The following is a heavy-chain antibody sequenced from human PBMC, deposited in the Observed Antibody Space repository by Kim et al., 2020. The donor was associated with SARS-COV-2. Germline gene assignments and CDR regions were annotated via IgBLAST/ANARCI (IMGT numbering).Heavy chain of an antibody. J-gene: IGHJ3*02. D-gene: IGHD1-26*01. CDR3: AKTAHLLPHAFDI. Sequence: SETLSLTCAVYGGSFSGYYWSWIRQPPGKGLEWIGEINHSGSTNYNPSLKSRVTISVDTSKNQFSLKLSSVTAADTAVYYCAKTAHLLPHAFDIWGQGTMVTVSS. V-gene: IGHV4-34*01. CDR1: GGSFSGYY. CDR2: INHSGST.